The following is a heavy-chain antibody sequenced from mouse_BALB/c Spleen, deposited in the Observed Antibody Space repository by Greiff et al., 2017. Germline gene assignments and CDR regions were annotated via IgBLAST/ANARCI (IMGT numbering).Heavy chain of an antibody. CDR1: GFTFSSYG. D-gene: IGHD2-4*01. CDR2: ISSGGSYT. J-gene: IGHJ3*01. V-gene: IGHV5-6*01. Sequence: EVHLVESGGDLVKPGGSLKLSCAASGFTFSSYGMSWVRQTPDKRLEWVATISSGGSYTYYPDSVKGRFTISRDNAKNTLYLQMSSLKSEDTAMYYCARPPSTMITTFAYWGQGTLVTVSA. CDR3: ARPPSTMITTFAY.